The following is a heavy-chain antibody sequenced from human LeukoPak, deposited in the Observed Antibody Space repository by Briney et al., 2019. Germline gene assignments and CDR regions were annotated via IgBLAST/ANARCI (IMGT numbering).Heavy chain of an antibody. CDR3: AREGTIFGVVILGDY. D-gene: IGHD3-3*01. CDR1: GYAFTSYY. Sequence: SVKVSCEASGYAFTSYYMHWGRRTPEQGLEWMGIINPSGGSTSYAQKFQGRVTMTRDTSTSTVYMELSRLRSEDTAVYYCAREGTIFGVVILGDYWGQGTLVTVSS. J-gene: IGHJ4*02. CDR2: INPSGGST. V-gene: IGHV1-46*01.